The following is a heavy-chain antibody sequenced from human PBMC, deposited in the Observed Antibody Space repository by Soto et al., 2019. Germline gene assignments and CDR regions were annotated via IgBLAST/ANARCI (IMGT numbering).Heavy chain of an antibody. CDR1: GGTFSSYA. CDR3: ARQYVVVPAWHYYCYYGMDV. J-gene: IGHJ6*02. CDR2: IIPIFGTA. V-gene: IGHV1-69*01. Sequence: QVQLVQSGAEVKKPGSSVKVSCKASGGTFSSYAISWVRQAPGQGLEWMGGIIPIFGTANYAQKFQGRVTITADESTSTAYMELSSLRSEDTAVYYCARQYVVVPAWHYYCYYGMDVWGQGTTVTVSS. D-gene: IGHD2-2*01.